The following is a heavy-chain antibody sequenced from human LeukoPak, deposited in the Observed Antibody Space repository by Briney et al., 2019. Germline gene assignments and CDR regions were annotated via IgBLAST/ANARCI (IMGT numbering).Heavy chain of an antibody. CDR3: AKCGSGSNFDY. D-gene: IGHD3-10*01. J-gene: IGHJ4*02. V-gene: IGHV3-7*02. CDR2: LNQDGSER. Sequence: GGSLRLSCAASGFTFSSYWMSWARQTPGKGLEWVAHLNQDGSERYYVDSVKGRFTISRENAKNSLYLQMNSLRAEDTAVYYCAKCGSGSNFDYWGQGILVTVSS. CDR1: GFTFSSYW.